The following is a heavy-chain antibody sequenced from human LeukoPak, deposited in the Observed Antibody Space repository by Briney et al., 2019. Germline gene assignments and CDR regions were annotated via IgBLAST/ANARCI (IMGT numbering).Heavy chain of an antibody. CDR2: IYHSGST. D-gene: IGHD3/OR15-3a*01. V-gene: IGHV4-38-2*01. CDR3: ARGRRLFMIFGGSFDP. J-gene: IGHJ5*02. Sequence: PSETLSLTCAVSGYSISSGYYWGWIRQPPGKGLEWIGSIYHSGSTYYNPSLKSRVTISVDTSKNQFSLKLSSVTAADTAGYYCARGRRLFMIFGGSFDPWGQGTLVTVSS. CDR1: GYSISSGYY.